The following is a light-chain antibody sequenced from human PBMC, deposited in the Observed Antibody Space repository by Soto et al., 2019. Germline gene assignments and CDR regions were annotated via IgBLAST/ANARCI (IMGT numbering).Light chain of an antibody. V-gene: IGKV3D-15*01. Sequence: EIVLTQSPATLSVSPGERATLSCRASQRISNKLAWYQQKPGQAPRLLIYDSNTRATGIPARFSGSGSGTDFTLTISSLQSEDFVVYYCQQYNNWPPAYTFGQGTKLDFK. J-gene: IGKJ2*01. CDR2: DSN. CDR1: QRISNK. CDR3: QQYNNWPPAYT.